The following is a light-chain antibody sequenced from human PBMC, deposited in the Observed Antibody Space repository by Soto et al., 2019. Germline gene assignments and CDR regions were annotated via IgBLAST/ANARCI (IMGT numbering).Light chain of an antibody. CDR3: QQYGSSPRT. V-gene: IGKV3-20*01. Sequence: EIVLTQSPGIMSLSSGERATLSCRASQTITGSYLAWYQQKPGQAPRLLIYGASVRATGIPDRFSGSGSGTDFTLTIIRVEPEDFAVYYCQQYGSSPRTFGQGTKVEIK. CDR2: GAS. J-gene: IGKJ1*01. CDR1: QTITGSY.